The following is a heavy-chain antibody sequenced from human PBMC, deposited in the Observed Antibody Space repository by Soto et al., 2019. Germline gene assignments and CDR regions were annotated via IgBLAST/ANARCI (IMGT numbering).Heavy chain of an antibody. CDR2: VHHSGST. J-gene: IGHJ4*02. V-gene: IGHV4-4*02. CDR3: ARLYDSGGF. Sequence: QVQLQESGPGLVKPSGTLSLTCAVSGASIGTNNWWSWVRQPPGKGLEWIGEVHHSGSTNYNPSLXXRXTXXVDKSKNQFSLKLSSVTAADTAIYYCARLYDSGGFWGQGTLVTVSS. D-gene: IGHD3-10*01. CDR1: GASIGTNNW.